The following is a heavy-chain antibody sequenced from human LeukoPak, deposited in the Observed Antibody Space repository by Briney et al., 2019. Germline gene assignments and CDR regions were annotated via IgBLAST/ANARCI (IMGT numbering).Heavy chain of an antibody. CDR3: ARGRGVLRYFDWLYALDY. J-gene: IGHJ4*02. Sequence: SETLSLTCTVSGGSISSGGYYWSWIRQPPGKGLEWIGEINHSGSTNYNPSLKSRVTISVDTSKNQFSLKLSSVTAADTAVYYCARGRGVLRYFDWLYALDYWGQGTLVTVSS. V-gene: IGHV4-39*07. CDR2: INHSGST. CDR1: GGSISSGGYY. D-gene: IGHD3-9*01.